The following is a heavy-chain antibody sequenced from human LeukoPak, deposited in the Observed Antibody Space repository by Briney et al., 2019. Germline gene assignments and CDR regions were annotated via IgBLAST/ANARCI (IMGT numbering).Heavy chain of an antibody. D-gene: IGHD3-3*01. Sequence: ASVKVSCKASGYTFTSYAMHWVRQAPGQRLEWMGWSNAGNGNTKYSQEFQGRVTTTRDTSASTAYMELSSLRSEDMAVYYCARGPGDYDFWSGLYYFDYWGQGTLVTVSS. V-gene: IGHV1-3*02. CDR1: GYTFTSYA. CDR2: SNAGNGNT. CDR3: ARGPGDYDFWSGLYYFDY. J-gene: IGHJ4*02.